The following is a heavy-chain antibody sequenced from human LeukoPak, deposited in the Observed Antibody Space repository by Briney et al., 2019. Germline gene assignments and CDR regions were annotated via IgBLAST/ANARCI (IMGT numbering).Heavy chain of an antibody. Sequence: PSETLSLTCTVSGGSLSSYYWSWIRQPAGKGLEWIGRVYTSGSTNYNPSLKSRVTISVDTSKNQFSLKLSSVTAADTAVYYCARYYDILTGDSPGWFDPWGQGTLVTVSS. D-gene: IGHD3-9*01. V-gene: IGHV4-4*07. CDR1: GGSLSSYY. J-gene: IGHJ5*02. CDR2: VYTSGST. CDR3: ARYYDILTGDSPGWFDP.